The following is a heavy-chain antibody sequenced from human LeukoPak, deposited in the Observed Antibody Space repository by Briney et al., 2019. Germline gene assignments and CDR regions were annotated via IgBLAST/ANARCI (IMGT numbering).Heavy chain of an antibody. CDR3: AKAPGFLYCSSTSCYFDY. Sequence: GGSLRLSCAASGFTVSSNYMSWVRQAPGKGLEWVSAISGSGGSTYYADSVKGRFTISRDNSKNTLYLQMNSLRAEDTAVYYCAKAPGFLYCSSTSCYFDYWGQGTLVTVSS. CDR2: ISGSGGST. CDR1: GFTVSSNY. V-gene: IGHV3-23*01. D-gene: IGHD2-2*01. J-gene: IGHJ4*02.